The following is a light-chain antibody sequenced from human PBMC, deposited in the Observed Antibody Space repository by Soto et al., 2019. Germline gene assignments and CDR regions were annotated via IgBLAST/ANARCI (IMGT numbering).Light chain of an antibody. CDR3: QHYETYPIT. CDR2: DAS. J-gene: IGKJ5*01. Sequence: DIRMTQSPSTLSASVGDRVTITCRASQSINNWLAWYQQKPGKAPNLLIYDASSLESGVPSRFSGSASGTEFTLTISSLQPDDFATYYCQHYETYPITFGQGTRREI. CDR1: QSINNW. V-gene: IGKV1-5*01.